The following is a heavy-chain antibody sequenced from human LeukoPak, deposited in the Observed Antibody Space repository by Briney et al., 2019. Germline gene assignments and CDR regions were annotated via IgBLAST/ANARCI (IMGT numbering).Heavy chain of an antibody. Sequence: GGALRLSCAASGFPFISYAMHWVRRPPGKGLEWGAVISYDGSNKYYEDSVKGRFTISRDNSKNTLYLQMNSLRAEDTAVYYCARDLLSYDSSGSDAFDIWGQGTMVTVSS. CDR3: ARDLLSYDSSGSDAFDI. V-gene: IGHV3-30-3*01. D-gene: IGHD3-22*01. CDR1: GFPFISYA. J-gene: IGHJ3*02. CDR2: ISYDGSNK.